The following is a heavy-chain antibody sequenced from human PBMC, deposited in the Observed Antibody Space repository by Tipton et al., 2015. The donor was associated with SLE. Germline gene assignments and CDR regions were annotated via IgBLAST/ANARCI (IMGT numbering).Heavy chain of an antibody. Sequence: TLSLTCAVYGRSFSGYYWSWNRQPPGKWLEWIGEINHSGSTNYNPSLKRRVTISVDASKNYSSLKLSSVTAADTAVYYCARPGGKQQPFDIWGQGTMITVSS. V-gene: IGHV4-34*01. J-gene: IGHJ3*02. CDR2: INHSGST. CDR3: ARPGGKQQPFDI. D-gene: IGHD3-16*01. CDR1: GRSFSGYY.